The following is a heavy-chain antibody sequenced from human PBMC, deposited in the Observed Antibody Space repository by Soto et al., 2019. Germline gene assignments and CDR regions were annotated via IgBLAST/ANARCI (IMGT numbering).Heavy chain of an antibody. CDR2: LIPILGTA. D-gene: IGHD2-21*02. J-gene: IGHJ4*02. V-gene: IGHV1-69*12. CDR3: ARSDACGGDCYAFLDY. CDR1: GGTFRSYA. Sequence: QVQLVQSGAEVKQPGSSVRVSCKTSGGTFRSYAFSWVRQAPGQGLEWMGGLIPILGTANFAQKLQGRLAIIADESTSTAYMELSSLRSEDTAVYYCARSDACGGDCYAFLDYWGQGTLVTVPS.